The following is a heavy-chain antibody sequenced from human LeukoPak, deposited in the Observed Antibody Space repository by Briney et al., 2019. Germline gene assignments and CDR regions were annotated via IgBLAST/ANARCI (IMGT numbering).Heavy chain of an antibody. CDR2: INPSGGST. CDR3: ARAFVVGHYGFDY. Sequence: ASVKVSCEASGYTFTSYYMHWVRQAPGQGLEWVGIINPSGGSTSYAQKFQGRVAMTRDTSTSTVYMELSSLRSEDTAVYYCARAFVVGHYGFDYWGQGTLVTVSS. D-gene: IGHD2-15*01. V-gene: IGHV1-46*01. J-gene: IGHJ4*02. CDR1: GYTFTSYY.